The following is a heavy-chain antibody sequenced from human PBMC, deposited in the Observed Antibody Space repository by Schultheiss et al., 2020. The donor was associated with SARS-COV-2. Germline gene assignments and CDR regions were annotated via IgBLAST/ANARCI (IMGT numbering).Heavy chain of an antibody. CDR2: IYSGGST. D-gene: IGHD4-23*01. V-gene: IGHV3-66*02. CDR3: ARAPLATVVTPVDY. J-gene: IGHJ4*02. Sequence: GGSLRLSCAASGFTFSSYSMSWVRQAPGKGLEWVSVIYSGGSTYYADSVKGRFTISRDNSKNTLYLQMNSLRAEDTAVYYCARAPLATVVTPVDYWGQGTLVTVSS. CDR1: GFTFSSYS.